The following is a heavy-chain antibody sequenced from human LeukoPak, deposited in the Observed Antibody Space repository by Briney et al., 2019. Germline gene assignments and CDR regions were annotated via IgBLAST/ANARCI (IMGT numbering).Heavy chain of an antibody. D-gene: IGHD2-2*01. Sequence: PGGSLRLSCAASGFTLSSYWMSWVRQAPGKGLEWVAHIKQDGSEKYYVDSVKGRFTISRGNAKNSLYLQMTSLRAEDTAVYYCARDCSSTSCSPGVWGKGTTVTVSS. J-gene: IGHJ6*04. CDR3: ARDCSSTSCSPGV. V-gene: IGHV3-7*01. CDR1: GFTLSSYW. CDR2: IKQDGSEK.